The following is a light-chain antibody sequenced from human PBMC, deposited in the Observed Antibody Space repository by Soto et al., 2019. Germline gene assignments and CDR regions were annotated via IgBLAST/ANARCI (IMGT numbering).Light chain of an antibody. J-gene: IGLJ1*01. Sequence: QSVLTQPASVSGSPGQSITISCTGTGSDVGAYEYVSWYQHHPGKAPKLIIYEVTNRPSGISDRFYGSKSASTASLTISGLQAEDEADYYCSSYSNTTTLYVFGPGTKGTV. V-gene: IGLV2-14*01. CDR2: EVT. CDR1: GSDVGAYEY. CDR3: SSYSNTTTLYV.